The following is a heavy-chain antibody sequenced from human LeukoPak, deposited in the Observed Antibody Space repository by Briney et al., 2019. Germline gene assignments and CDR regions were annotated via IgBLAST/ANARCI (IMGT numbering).Heavy chain of an antibody. CDR2: ISSSSSTI. Sequence: GGSLRLSCAASGFTFSRNSMNWVRQAPGKGLEWVSYISSSSSTIYYADSVKGRFTISRDNAKNSLYLQMNSLRAEDTAVYYCARLRDGRKSAFDIWGQGTMVTVSS. V-gene: IGHV3-48*01. CDR1: GFTFSRNS. CDR3: ARLRDGRKSAFDI. D-gene: IGHD4-17*01. J-gene: IGHJ3*02.